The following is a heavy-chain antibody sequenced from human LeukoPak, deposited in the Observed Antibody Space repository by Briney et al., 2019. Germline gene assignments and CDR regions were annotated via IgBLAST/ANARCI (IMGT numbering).Heavy chain of an antibody. CDR3: ARDNDKVVDH. J-gene: IGHJ4*01. Sequence: ASVKVSCTASGYTFTSYGISWVRQAPGQGLEWKGWITAYNGNRLYAQRFQGRITLTTDTSTSTSYMELRSLEYDDTAIYYCARDNDKVVDHWGQGTLVTVSS. V-gene: IGHV1-18*01. D-gene: IGHD1-1*01. CDR1: GYTFTSYG. CDR2: ITAYNGNR.